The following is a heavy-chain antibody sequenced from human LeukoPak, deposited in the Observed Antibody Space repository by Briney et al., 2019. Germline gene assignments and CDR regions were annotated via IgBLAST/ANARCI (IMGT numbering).Heavy chain of an antibody. CDR1: GFTFSSYA. V-gene: IGHV3-30-3*01. CDR3: ARGRPYSSSWYAYYYYGMDV. CDR2: ISYDGSNK. J-gene: IGHJ6*02. Sequence: GGSLRLSCAASGFTFSSYAMHWVRQAPGKGLEWVAVISYDGSNKYYADSVKGRLTISRDNSKNTLYLQMNSLRAEDTAVYYCARGRPYSSSWYAYYYYGMDVWGQGTTVTVSS. D-gene: IGHD6-13*01.